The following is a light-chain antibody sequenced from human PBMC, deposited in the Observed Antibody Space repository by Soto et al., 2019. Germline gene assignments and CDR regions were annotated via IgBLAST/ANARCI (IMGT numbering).Light chain of an antibody. V-gene: IGLV2-8*01. Sequence: QSALTQPPSASWSPGQSVTISCTGTSGDTGGYDYVSWYQQHPGKAPKLMIYEVTKRPLGVPDRFSGSKSGNTASLTVSGLQAEDEADYYCSSYAGSNNPYVFGTGTKVTVL. J-gene: IGLJ1*01. CDR3: SSYAGSNNPYV. CDR1: SGDTGGYDY. CDR2: EVT.